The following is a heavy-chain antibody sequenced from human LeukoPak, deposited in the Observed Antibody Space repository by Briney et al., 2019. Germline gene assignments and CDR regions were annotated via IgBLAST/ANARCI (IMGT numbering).Heavy chain of an antibody. CDR2: IYYSGST. D-gene: IGHD1-1*01. Sequence: PSETRSLTCTVSGGSISSGDYYWCWIRQPPGTGLEWIGYIYYSGSTYYNPSIKSRATISVDTSKNQFSLKLSSVTAADTAVYYCASQDLEISAFDIWGKGKMVTVSS. J-gene: IGHJ3*02. CDR3: ASQDLEISAFDI. V-gene: IGHV4-30-4*08. CDR1: GGSISSGDYY.